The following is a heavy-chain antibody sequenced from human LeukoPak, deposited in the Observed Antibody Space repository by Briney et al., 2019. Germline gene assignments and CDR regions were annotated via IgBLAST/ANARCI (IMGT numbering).Heavy chain of an antibody. D-gene: IGHD6-13*01. CDR2: INPSGGST. J-gene: IGHJ4*02. V-gene: IGHV1-46*01. CDR3: ARSASGIEIDY. CDR1: GYTFTGYY. Sequence: ASVKVSCKASGYTFTGYYMHWVRQAPGQGLEWMGIINPSGGSTSYAQKFQGRVTMTRDTSTSTVYMELSSLRSEDTAVYYCARSASGIEIDYWGQGTLVTVSS.